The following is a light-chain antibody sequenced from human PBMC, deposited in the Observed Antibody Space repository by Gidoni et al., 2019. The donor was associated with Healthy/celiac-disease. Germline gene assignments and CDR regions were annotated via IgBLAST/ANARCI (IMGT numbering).Light chain of an antibody. J-gene: IGKJ1*01. V-gene: IGKV4-1*01. Sequence: DIVMTQSPDSLAVSLGERATINCKSSQSVLYSSNNKNYLAWYQQKPGQPPKLLIYWASTRESGVPDRVSGSGSGTDFTLTISSLQAEDVAVYYCQQYYSTPWTFXXXTKVEIK. CDR3: QQYYSTPWT. CDR1: QSVLYSSNNKNY. CDR2: WAS.